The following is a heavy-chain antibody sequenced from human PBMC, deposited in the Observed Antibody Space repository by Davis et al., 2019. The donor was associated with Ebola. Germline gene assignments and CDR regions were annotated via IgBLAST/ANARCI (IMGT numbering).Heavy chain of an antibody. V-gene: IGHV3-30*18. CDR3: AKERDSSSWYPQAYFDY. CDR2: ISYDGSNK. CDR1: GFTFSSYG. D-gene: IGHD6-13*01. J-gene: IGHJ4*02. Sequence: GESLKISCAASGFTFSSYGMHWVRQAPGKGLEWVAVISYDGSNKYYADSVKGRFTISRDNSKNTLYLQMNSLRAEDTAVYYCAKERDSSSWYPQAYFDYWGQGTLVTVSS.